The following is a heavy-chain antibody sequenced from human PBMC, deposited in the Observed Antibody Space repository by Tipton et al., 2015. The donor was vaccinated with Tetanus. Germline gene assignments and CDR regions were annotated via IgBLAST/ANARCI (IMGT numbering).Heavy chain of an antibody. J-gene: IGHJ4*02. D-gene: IGHD3-10*01. CDR2: IYYSGGT. V-gene: IGHV4-30-4*01. CDR3: ARSFRPRRITMIRGALGYLDY. CDR1: GGSISNDDYY. Sequence: LRLSCTVSGGSISNDDYYWSWIRQPPGKGLEWIGYIYYSGGTYYNPSLRSRITMSVDTSTSQFSLKLTSVTAADTAVYYCARSFRPRRITMIRGALGYLDYWGQGTQVTVSS.